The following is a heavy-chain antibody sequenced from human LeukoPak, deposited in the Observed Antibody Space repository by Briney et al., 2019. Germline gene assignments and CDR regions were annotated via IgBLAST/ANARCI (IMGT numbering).Heavy chain of an antibody. CDR1: GFTFSSYA. D-gene: IGHD3-22*01. Sequence: GGSLRLSCAASGFTFSSYAMSWVRQAPGKGLEWVSVISGSGGSTHYADSVKGRFTISRDNSKNTLYLQMNSLRAEDTAVYYCAKVPTYYCESSGYYYFDYWGQGTLVTVSS. CDR2: ISGSGGST. V-gene: IGHV3-23*01. CDR3: AKVPTYYCESSGYYYFDY. J-gene: IGHJ4*02.